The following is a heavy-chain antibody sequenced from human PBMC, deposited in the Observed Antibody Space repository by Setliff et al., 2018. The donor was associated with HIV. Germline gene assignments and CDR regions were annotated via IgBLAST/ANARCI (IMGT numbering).Heavy chain of an antibody. J-gene: IGHJ4*02. CDR3: ARGRYFGDISDSLFDF. CDR2: IYHSGST. CDR1: GGSMRTDGYF. D-gene: IGHD2-21*01. V-gene: IGHV4-31*03. Sequence: SETLSLTCSVSGGSMRTDGYFWSCIRHHPGQGLEWNGCIYHSGSTFYNPSLESRLIISLDPRKNQFSLKLGSLTAADTAVYYCARGRYFGDISDSLFDFWGQGTLVTVTS.